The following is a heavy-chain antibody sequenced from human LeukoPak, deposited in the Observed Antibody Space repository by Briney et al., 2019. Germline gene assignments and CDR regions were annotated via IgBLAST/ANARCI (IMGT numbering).Heavy chain of an antibody. J-gene: IGHJ4*02. D-gene: IGHD3-22*01. Sequence: PGGALILSCAASGFTFSSYRMTWVRQAPGKGLEWVSYISSSSSTIYYADSVKGRFTISRDNAKNSLYLQMNSLRAEDTAVYYCARDRSPYYYDSSGSLGYWGQGTLVTVSS. CDR2: ISSSSSTI. CDR3: ARDRSPYYYDSSGSLGY. V-gene: IGHV3-48*01. CDR1: GFTFSSYR.